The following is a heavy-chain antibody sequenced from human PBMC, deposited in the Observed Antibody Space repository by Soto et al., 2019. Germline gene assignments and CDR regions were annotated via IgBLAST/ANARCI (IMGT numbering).Heavy chain of an antibody. CDR1: GDSVSSGDNY. CDR3: SRIPVDTYMIYCSDP. D-gene: IGHD3-16*01. Sequence: SGTLCLTCRVSGDSVSSGDNYWGWMGQRPGKGLEWIGHVSFSGSTNYIPSLKSPLTISVATAKNQFSLKLNSLTAADTALYYFSRIPVDTYMIYCSDPWGQGTQVTVSS. CDR2: VSFSGST. V-gene: IGHV4-61*08. J-gene: IGHJ5*02.